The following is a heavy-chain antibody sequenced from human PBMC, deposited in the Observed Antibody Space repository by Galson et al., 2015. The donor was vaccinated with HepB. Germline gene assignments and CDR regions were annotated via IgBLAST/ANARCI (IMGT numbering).Heavy chain of an antibody. V-gene: IGHV3-30-3*01. D-gene: IGHD1-14*01. CDR3: ARDPWGTKNFDY. CDR1: GFTFSSYA. J-gene: IGHJ4*02. Sequence: SLRLSCAASGFTFSSYAMHWVRQAPGKGLEWVAVISYDGSNKYYADSVKGRFTISRDNSKNTLYLQMNSLRAEDTAVYYCARDPWGTKNFDYWGQGTLVTVSS. CDR2: ISYDGSNK.